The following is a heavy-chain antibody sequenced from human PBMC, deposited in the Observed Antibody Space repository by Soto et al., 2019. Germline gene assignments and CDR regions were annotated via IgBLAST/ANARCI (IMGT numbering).Heavy chain of an antibody. D-gene: IGHD6-6*01. J-gene: IGHJ4*02. Sequence: PGGSLRLSCTTSGFTIGDYTMSWFRQAPGKGLEWVGFLRGNAYGGATAYAASVKGRFTISRDDSKNIAYLQMNSLKTEDTAVYYCTRPPRAYPSSATGPFDYWGQGTLVTVST. CDR2: LRGNAYGGAT. CDR3: TRPPRAYPSSATGPFDY. V-gene: IGHV3-49*03. CDR1: GFTIGDYT.